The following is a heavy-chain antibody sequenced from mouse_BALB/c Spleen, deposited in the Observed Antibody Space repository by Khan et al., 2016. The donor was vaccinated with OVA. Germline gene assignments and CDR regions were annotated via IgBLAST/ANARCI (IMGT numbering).Heavy chain of an antibody. D-gene: IGHD2-4*01. Sequence: EVQLQESGPGLVKPSQSLSLTCTVTGYSITSEFAWNWIRQFPGKKLEWMGYISYSGNTRYNPSLKSLISITRDTSRNQFFLQLNSVTTEDTATYYCARKDYYDYDPFPYWGQGTLVTVSA. CDR1: GYSITSEFA. CDR3: ARKDYYDYDPFPY. J-gene: IGHJ3*01. V-gene: IGHV3-2*02. CDR2: ISYSGNT.